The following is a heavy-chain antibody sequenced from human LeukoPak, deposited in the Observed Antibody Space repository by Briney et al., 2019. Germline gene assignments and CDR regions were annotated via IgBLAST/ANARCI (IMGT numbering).Heavy chain of an antibody. J-gene: IGHJ3*02. V-gene: IGHV3-33*01. D-gene: IGHD2-15*01. CDR3: ARESAGISSDI. CDR1: GFTFMTYG. CDR2: IWSDGSKQ. Sequence: PRGSLRLSCATSGFTFMTYGFHWVRQAPCKGLEWVAVIWSDGSKQYYADSVKGRFTISRDSSDSTVHLHMNSLRVEDTAVYYCARESAGISSDIWGQGTMVTVSS.